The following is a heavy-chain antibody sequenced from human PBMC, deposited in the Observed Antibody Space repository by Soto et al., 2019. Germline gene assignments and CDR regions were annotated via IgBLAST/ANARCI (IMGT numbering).Heavy chain of an antibody. V-gene: IGHV3-74*03. D-gene: IGHD3-16*01. J-gene: IGHJ4*02. Sequence: EVQLVESGGGLVQPGGSLRLSCAVSGFTFSRYWMHWFRQDPGNGLVWVSSINTDGTNTQYADSVRGRFTVSRDNAKNTVYLQMISLRSEDTAVYCAKDLLWGQSDYWGQGTLVVVFS. CDR1: GFTFSRYW. CDR2: INTDGTNT. CDR3: KDLLWGQSDY.